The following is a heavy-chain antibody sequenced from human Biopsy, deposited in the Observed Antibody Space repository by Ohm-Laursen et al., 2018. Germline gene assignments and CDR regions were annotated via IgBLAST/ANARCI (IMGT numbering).Heavy chain of an antibody. V-gene: IGHV1-69*13. CDR2: IIPIFGTA. J-gene: IGHJ4*02. Sequence: ASVKVSCKVSGGTFTNYAISWVRQAPGQGLEWMGGIIPIFGTANYAQKFQGRVTITADESTSTAYMELSSLRSDDTAVYYCAADINAWNVNYWGQGTQVIVSS. CDR1: GGTFTNYA. D-gene: IGHD1-1*01. CDR3: AADINAWNVNY.